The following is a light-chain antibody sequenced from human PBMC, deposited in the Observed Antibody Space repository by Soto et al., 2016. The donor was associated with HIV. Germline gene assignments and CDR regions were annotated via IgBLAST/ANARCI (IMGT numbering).Light chain of an antibody. J-gene: IGKJ1*01. CDR3: QQYNNVPXT. CDR2: KTS. CDR1: QSVSVW. Sequence: DIQMTQFPSTLSASIGDRVTITCRASQSVSVWLAWYQQKPGKAPNLLIFKTSTLEIGVPSRFSGSGSGTDFTLTLSSVQPDDVGTYYCQQYNNVPXTFGQGTKLEMK. V-gene: IGKV1-5*03.